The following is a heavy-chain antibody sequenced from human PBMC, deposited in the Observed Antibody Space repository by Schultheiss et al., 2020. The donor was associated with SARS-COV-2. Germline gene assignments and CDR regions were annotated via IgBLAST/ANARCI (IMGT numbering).Heavy chain of an antibody. J-gene: IGHJ4*02. CDR3: ARVRGYSSSSPFDY. V-gene: IGHV4-59*08. D-gene: IGHD6-6*01. Sequence: SETLSLTCTVSGGSISSYYWSWIRQPPGKGLEWIGYIYYSGSTNYNPSLKSRVTISVDTSKNQFSLKLSSVTAADTAVYYCARVRGYSSSSPFDYWGQGTLVTVSS. CDR2: IYYSGST. CDR1: GGSISSYY.